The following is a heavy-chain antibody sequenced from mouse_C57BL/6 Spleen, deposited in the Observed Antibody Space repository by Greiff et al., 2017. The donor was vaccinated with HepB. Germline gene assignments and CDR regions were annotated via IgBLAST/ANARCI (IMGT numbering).Heavy chain of an antibody. V-gene: IGHV1-52*01. CDR1: GYTFTSYW. CDR2: IDPSDSET. CDR3: ARGYGYDRAYFDV. J-gene: IGHJ1*03. D-gene: IGHD2-2*01. Sequence: QVQLQQPGAELVRPGSSVKLSCKASGYTFTSYWMHWVKQRPIQGLEWIGNIDPSDSETHYNQKFKDKATLTVDKSSSTAYMQLSSLTSEDSAVYYCARGYGYDRAYFDVWGTETTVTVSS.